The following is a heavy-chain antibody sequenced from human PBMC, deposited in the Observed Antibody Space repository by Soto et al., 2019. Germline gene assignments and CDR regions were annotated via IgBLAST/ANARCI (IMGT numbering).Heavy chain of an antibody. CDR1: GGSFSNYA. D-gene: IGHD5-18*01. J-gene: IGHJ4*02. V-gene: IGHV1-69*01. CDR3: ARETRYRYGYVAGHNYYFDY. CDR2: IIPIIGTP. Sequence: QVQLVQSGAEVKKPGSSVKVSCKASGGSFSNYAISWVRQAPGQGLEWMGGIIPIIGTPNYAQKFRGRVTITADESTSTAYMELNSLRSEDTDVYYCARETRYRYGYVAGHNYYFDYWGQGTLVTVSS.